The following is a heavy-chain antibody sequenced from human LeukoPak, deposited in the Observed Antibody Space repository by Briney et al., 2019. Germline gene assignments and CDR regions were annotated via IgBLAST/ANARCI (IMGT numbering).Heavy chain of an antibody. Sequence: PSETLSLTCTVSGGSISNFYWSWIRQPPGKGLEWIGYIHYSGSTNYNPSLKRRVTISVDKSKTQFSLKLSSVTAADTAVYYCARVSRSGSYFGAFEIWGQGTMVTVSS. J-gene: IGHJ3*02. V-gene: IGHV4-59*12. D-gene: IGHD1-26*01. CDR2: IHYSGST. CDR1: GGSISNFY. CDR3: ARVSRSGSYFGAFEI.